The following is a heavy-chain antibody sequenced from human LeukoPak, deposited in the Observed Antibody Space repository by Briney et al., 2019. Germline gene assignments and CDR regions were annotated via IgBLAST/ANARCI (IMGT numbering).Heavy chain of an antibody. CDR2: IIPIFGTA. J-gene: IGHJ1*01. CDR3: AREPFSAPAEYFQH. V-gene: IGHV1-69*05. CDR1: GGTFSSYA. D-gene: IGHD3-3*02. Sequence: APVKVSCKASGGTFSSYAISWVRQAHGQGLEWMGGIIPIFGTANYAQKFQGRVTITTDESTSTAYMELSSLRSEDTAVYYCAREPFSAPAEYFQHWGQGTLVTVSS.